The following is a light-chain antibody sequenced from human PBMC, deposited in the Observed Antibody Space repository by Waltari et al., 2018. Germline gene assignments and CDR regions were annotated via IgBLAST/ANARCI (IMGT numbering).Light chain of an antibody. Sequence: QSVLTQPPSVSAAPGQKVTISCSGTTSNIGNNYVSWYQQFPGAAPKVLIYGTDRRASGIPDRFSSSKSGTSATLDIIDLQPGDEADYYCGTWDNALSAVFGGGTKVTVL. J-gene: IGLJ2*01. V-gene: IGLV1-51*02. CDR3: GTWDNALSAV. CDR2: GTD. CDR1: TSNIGNNY.